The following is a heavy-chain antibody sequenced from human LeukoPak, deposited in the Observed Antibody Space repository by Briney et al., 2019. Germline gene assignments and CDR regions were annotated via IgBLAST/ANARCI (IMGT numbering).Heavy chain of an antibody. CDR1: GFTFSSFS. CDR3: ARDQGEVAGKYYYYYGMDV. Sequence: GGSLRLSCAASGFTFSSFSMNWVRQAPGKGLEWVAYIKSSSSIIYYADSVKGRFTISRDNAKNSLFLQMNSLRDEDTAVYYCARDQGEVAGKYYYYYGMDVWGQGTTVTVSS. J-gene: IGHJ6*02. D-gene: IGHD6-19*01. CDR2: IKSSSSII. V-gene: IGHV3-48*02.